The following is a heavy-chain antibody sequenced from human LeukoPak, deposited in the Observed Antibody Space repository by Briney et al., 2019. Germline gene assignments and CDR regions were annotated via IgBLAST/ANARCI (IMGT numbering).Heavy chain of an antibody. D-gene: IGHD1-20*01. V-gene: IGHV3-23*01. CDR2: ISGSGGNA. CDR1: GFTFSSYA. J-gene: IGHJ4*02. CDR3: AKDRITATPYYFDF. Sequence: GGSLRLSCAASGFTFSSYAMSWVRQAPGKGLEWVSGISGSGGNAYYADSVKGRFTISRDNSINTLFLQMNSLRAEDSALYYCAKDRITATPYYFDFWGQGTLVTVSS.